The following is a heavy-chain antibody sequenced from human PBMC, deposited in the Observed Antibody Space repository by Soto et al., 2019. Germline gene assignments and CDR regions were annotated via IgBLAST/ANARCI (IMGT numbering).Heavy chain of an antibody. CDR2: ISSSSSYI. D-gene: IGHD6-19*01. J-gene: IGHJ4*02. Sequence: EVQLVESGGGPVKPGGSLRLSCAASGFTFSSYSMTWVRQAPGKGLEWVSSISSSSSYIYYADSVKGRFTISRDNAKNSLYLKINSLRAADTAVYYCARDVAVAGTDFDYWGQGAMVTVSS. CDR3: ARDVAVAGTDFDY. V-gene: IGHV3-21*01. CDR1: GFTFSSYS.